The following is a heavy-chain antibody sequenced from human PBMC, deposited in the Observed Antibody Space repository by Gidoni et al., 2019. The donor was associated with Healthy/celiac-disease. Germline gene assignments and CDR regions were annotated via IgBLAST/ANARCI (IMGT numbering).Heavy chain of an antibody. CDR1: GFTFSNAW. D-gene: IGHD3-10*01. CDR3: TTEGTEFSVYFDY. V-gene: IGHV3-15*01. Sequence: EVQLVESGGGLVKPGGSLRLSCAASGFTFSNAWMSWVRQAPGKGLEWVGRIKSKTDGGTTDYAAPVKGRFTISRDDSKNTLYLQMNSLKTEDTAVYYCTTEGTEFSVYFDYWGQGTLVTVSS. J-gene: IGHJ4*02. CDR2: IKSKTDGGTT.